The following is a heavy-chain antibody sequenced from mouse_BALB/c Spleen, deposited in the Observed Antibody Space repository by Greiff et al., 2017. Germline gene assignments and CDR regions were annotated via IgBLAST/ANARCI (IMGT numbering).Heavy chain of an antibody. CDR3: ARDPLRGDYAMDY. CDR2: ISYDGSN. V-gene: IGHV3-6*02. J-gene: IGHJ4*01. CDR1: GYSITSGYY. Sequence: VQLKESGPGLVKPSQSLSLTCSVTGYSITSGYYWNWIRQFPGNKLEWMGYISYDGSNNYNPSLKNRISITRDTSKNQFFLKLNSVTTEDTATYYCARDPLRGDYAMDYWGQGTSVTVSS. D-gene: IGHD1-1*01.